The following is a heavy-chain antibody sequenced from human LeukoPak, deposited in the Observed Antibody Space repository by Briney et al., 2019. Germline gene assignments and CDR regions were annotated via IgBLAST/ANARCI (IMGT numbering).Heavy chain of an antibody. D-gene: IGHD4-17*01. CDR3: ARDGTVTTFGPEGYFNY. V-gene: IGHV1-3*01. CDR1: GYTFTSYA. CDR2: INAGNGNT. J-gene: IGHJ4*02. Sequence: ASVKVSCKASGYTFTSYAMHWVRQAPGQRLEWMGWINAGNGNTEYSQKFQGRVTITRDTSASTAYMELSSLRSEDTAVYYCARDGTVTTFGPEGYFNYWGQGTLVTVSS.